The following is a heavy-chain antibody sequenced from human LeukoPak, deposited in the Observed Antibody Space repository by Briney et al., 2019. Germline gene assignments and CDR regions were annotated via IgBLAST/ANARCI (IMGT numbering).Heavy chain of an antibody. J-gene: IGHJ4*02. V-gene: IGHV4-34*01. D-gene: IGHD6-13*01. CDR1: GGSISSYY. Sequence: PSETLSLTCTVSGGSISSYYWSWIRQPPGKGLEWIGEINHSGSTNYNPSLKSRVTISVDTSKNQFSLKLSSVTAADTAVYYCARIAAAGTRGITPFDYWGQGTLVTVSS. CDR2: INHSGST. CDR3: ARIAAAGTRGITPFDY.